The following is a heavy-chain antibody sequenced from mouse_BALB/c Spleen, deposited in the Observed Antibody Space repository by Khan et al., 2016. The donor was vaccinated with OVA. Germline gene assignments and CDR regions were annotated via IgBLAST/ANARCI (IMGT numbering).Heavy chain of an antibody. J-gene: IGHJ4*01. Sequence: VQLKQSGPGLVKPSQSLSLTCTVTGYSITSDYAWNWIRQFPGNKLEWMGYINYSGSTNYNPSLNSRISITRDTSKNQFFLQLNSVTTADTATYYCARDGSGYNYGMDYWGQGTSVTVSS. V-gene: IGHV3-2*02. CDR3: ARDGSGYNYGMDY. CDR1: GYSITSDYA. CDR2: INYSGST. D-gene: IGHD2-3*01.